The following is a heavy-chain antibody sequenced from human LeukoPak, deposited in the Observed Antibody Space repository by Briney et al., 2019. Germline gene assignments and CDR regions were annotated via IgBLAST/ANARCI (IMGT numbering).Heavy chain of an antibody. Sequence: SETLSLTCSVSGGSISSGGYYWSWIRQQPGKGLEWIGYIHHSGTYYNPSLKSRATISGDTSKNEISLKLRSVTAADTAVYYCARVGVPSSSAFDIWGQGTMVTVSS. J-gene: IGHJ3*02. D-gene: IGHD3-10*01. CDR2: IHHSGT. V-gene: IGHV4-31*03. CDR1: GGSISSGGYY. CDR3: ARVGVPSSSAFDI.